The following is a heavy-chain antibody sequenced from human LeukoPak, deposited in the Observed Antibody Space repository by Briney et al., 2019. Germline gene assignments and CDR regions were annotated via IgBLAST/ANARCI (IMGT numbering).Heavy chain of an antibody. V-gene: IGHV4-34*01. D-gene: IGHD3-9*01. Sequence: SETLSLTCAVYGGSFSGYYWSWIRQPPGKGLEWIGEINHTGGTNYNPSLMSRLTFSVDTSKNQFSLKLSSVTAADTAVYYCARQGIMDYDILTWGQGTLVIVSS. CDR3: ARQGIMDYDILT. CDR1: GGSFSGYY. J-gene: IGHJ5*02. CDR2: INHTGGT.